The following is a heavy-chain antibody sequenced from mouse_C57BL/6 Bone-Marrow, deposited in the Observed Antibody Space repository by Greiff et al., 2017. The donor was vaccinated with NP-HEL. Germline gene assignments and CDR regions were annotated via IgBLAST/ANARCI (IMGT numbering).Heavy chain of an antibody. CDR3: ARTRDYGFLYYAMDY. V-gene: IGHV1-55*01. J-gene: IGHJ4*01. D-gene: IGHD2-4*01. CDR1: GYTFTSYW. Sequence: VQLQQPGAELVKPGASVKMSCKASGYTFTSYWITWVKQRPGQGLEWIGDIYPGSGSTNYNEKFKSNATLTVDTSSSTAYMQLSSLTSEDSAVYYCARTRDYGFLYYAMDYWGQGTSVTVSS. CDR2: IYPGSGST.